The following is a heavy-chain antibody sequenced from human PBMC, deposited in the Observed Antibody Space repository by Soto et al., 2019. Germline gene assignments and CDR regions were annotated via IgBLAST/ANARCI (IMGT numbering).Heavy chain of an antibody. CDR2: IDSDGSRI. J-gene: IGHJ4*02. V-gene: IGHV3-74*01. CDR1: GLTFSNYW. D-gene: IGHD2-15*01. Sequence: EVQLVESGGGLVRPGGSLRLSCAASGLTFSNYWMHWVRQAPGKGLVWVSRIDSDGSRITYADFVKGRFTISRDNAKNTVYLHMNSLTAEDTAVYYCVRTSLVVAVATREDFWGQGTLVTVSS. CDR3: VRTSLVVAVATREDF.